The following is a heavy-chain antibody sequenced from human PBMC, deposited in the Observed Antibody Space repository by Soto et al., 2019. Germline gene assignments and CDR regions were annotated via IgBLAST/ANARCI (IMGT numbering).Heavy chain of an antibody. Sequence: GESLKISCAASGFGFSSYSMTWVRQAPGKGLEWVSVISGTGGSTYYADSVKGRFTISRDNSKNTVHLQMNSLRAEDTAVYYCAKPSSYGSGAFDYWGQGTLVTVSS. CDR2: ISGTGGST. V-gene: IGHV3-23*01. CDR3: AKPSSYGSGAFDY. D-gene: IGHD3-10*01. J-gene: IGHJ4*02. CDR1: GFGFSSYS.